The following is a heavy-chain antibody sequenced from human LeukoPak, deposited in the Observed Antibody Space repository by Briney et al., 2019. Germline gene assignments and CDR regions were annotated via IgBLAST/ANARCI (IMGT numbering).Heavy chain of an antibody. J-gene: IGHJ5*02. D-gene: IGHD3-22*01. CDR1: GYSISSGYF. CDR3: ARVHYYDASDYSTSNWFDP. CDR2: IHHDGIT. Sequence: SETLSLTCSISGYSISSGYFWGWIRQPPGKGLEWVGNIHHDGITYYNPSLKSRVTISLDPSKNQFSLKLTSVAAADTALYHCARVHYYDASDYSTSNWFDPWGQGTLVTVSS. V-gene: IGHV4-38-2*02.